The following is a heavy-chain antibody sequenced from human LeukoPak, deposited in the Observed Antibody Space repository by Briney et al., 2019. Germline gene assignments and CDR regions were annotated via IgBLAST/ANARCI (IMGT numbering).Heavy chain of an antibody. D-gene: IGHD3-10*01. J-gene: IGHJ4*02. CDR3: ARDRSFGI. CDR2: IYYSGST. Sequence: PSETLSLTCSVSDVSITGDEDFWTWIRQPPGKGLEWIGYIYYSGSTNYNPSLKSRVTISVDTSKNQFSLKLSSVTAADTAVYYCARDRSFGIWGQGTLVTVSS. CDR1: DVSITGDEDF. V-gene: IGHV4-61*08.